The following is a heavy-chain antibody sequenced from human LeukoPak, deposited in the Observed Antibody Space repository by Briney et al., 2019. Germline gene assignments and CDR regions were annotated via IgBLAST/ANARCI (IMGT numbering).Heavy chain of an antibody. CDR1: GFIFSNYG. CDR3: AREWGRIAVAGGPGY. V-gene: IGHV3-33*01. J-gene: IGHJ4*02. CDR2: IWYDGRTK. D-gene: IGHD6-19*01. Sequence: PGGSLTLSCEVSGFIFSNYGMHWVRQAPGKGLEWVALIWYDGRTKFHADSVKGRFTISRDNSANTLYLQMSSLRVEDTAAYYCAREWGRIAVAGGPGYWGQGALVTVSS.